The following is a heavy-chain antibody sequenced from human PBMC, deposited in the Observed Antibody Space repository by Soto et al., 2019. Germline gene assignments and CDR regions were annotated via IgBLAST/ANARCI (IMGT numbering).Heavy chain of an antibody. D-gene: IGHD6-19*01. Sequence: PGGSLRLSCAASGFTFSSYSLNWVRQAPGKGLEWVSYITSSGTTVYYADSVRGRFTISRDNSKNTLYLQMNSLRAEDTAVYYCAKEIGYSSGWPFDYWGQGTLVTVSS. CDR3: AKEIGYSSGWPFDY. J-gene: IGHJ4*02. CDR2: ITSSGTTV. V-gene: IGHV3-48*01. CDR1: GFTFSSYS.